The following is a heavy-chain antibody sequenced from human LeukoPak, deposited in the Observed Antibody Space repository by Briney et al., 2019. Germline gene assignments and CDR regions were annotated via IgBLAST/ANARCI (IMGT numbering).Heavy chain of an antibody. CDR2: MNPNSGNT. J-gene: IGHJ6*02. CDR3: ARQIARLRKGGLMVRGVDDYYYYYGMDV. D-gene: IGHD3-10*01. Sequence: ASVRISCKASGYTFTSSDISWVRQATGQGLEWMGWMNPNSGNTGYAQKFQGRVTITRNTSISTAYMELSSLRSEDTAVYYCARQIARLRKGGLMVRGVDDYYYYYGMDVWGQGTTVTVSS. V-gene: IGHV1-8*03. CDR1: GYTFTSSD.